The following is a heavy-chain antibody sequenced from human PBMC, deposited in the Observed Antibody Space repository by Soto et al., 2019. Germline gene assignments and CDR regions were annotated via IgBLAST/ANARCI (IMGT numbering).Heavy chain of an antibody. CDR3: AKVVEMATILSYFDY. V-gene: IGHV3-23*01. CDR1: GFTFSSYA. Sequence: GGSLRLSCAASGFTFSSYAMSWVRQAPGKGLEWVSAISGSGGSTYYADSVKGRFTISRDNSKNTLYLQMNSLRAEDTAVYYCAKVVEMATILSYFDYWGQGTLVTVSS. CDR2: ISGSGGST. J-gene: IGHJ4*02. D-gene: IGHD5-12*01.